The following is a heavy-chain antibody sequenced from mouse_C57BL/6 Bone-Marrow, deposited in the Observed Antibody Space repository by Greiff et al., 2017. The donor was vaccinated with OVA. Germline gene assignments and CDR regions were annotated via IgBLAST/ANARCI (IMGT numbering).Heavy chain of an antibody. CDR3: ARTRSPYFDY. Sequence: QVQLQQPGAELVRPGSSVQLSCKASGYTFTSYWMDWVKQRPGQGLEWIGNIYPSDSETHYNQKFKDKATLTVDKSSSTAYMQLSSLTSEDSAVYYCARTRSPYFDYWGQGTTLTVSS. J-gene: IGHJ2*01. CDR2: IYPSDSET. V-gene: IGHV1-61*01. CDR1: GYTFTSYW.